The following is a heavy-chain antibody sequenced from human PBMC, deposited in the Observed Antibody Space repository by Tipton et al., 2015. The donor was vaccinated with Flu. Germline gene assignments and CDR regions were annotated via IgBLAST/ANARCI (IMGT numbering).Heavy chain of an antibody. V-gene: IGHV3-15*01. Sequence: GSLRLSCAAAGFTFSDAWMTWIRQAPGKGLEWVGRIKSQIDGGTADYVAPVKGRFTISRDDSKDTLYLQMNSLKTEDTGIYYCTTDVYGSGRKDWGQGTLVAVSS. CDR1: GFTFSDAW. D-gene: IGHD3-10*01. CDR3: TTDVYGSGRKD. CDR2: IKSQIDGGTA. J-gene: IGHJ4*02.